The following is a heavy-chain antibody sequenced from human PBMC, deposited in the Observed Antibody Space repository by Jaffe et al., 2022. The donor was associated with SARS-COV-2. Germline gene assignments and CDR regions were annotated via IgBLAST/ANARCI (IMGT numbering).Heavy chain of an antibody. CDR2: IYTSGST. CDR1: GGSISSYY. J-gene: IGHJ4*02. CDR3: ARLRRKNWNDVNYFDY. D-gene: IGHD1-1*01. Sequence: QVQLQESGPGLVKPSETLSLTCTVSGGSISSYYWSWIRQPAGKGLEWIGRIYTSGSTNYNPSLKSRVTMSVDTSKNQFSLKLSSVTAADTAVYYCARLRRKNWNDVNYFDYWGQGTLVTVSS. V-gene: IGHV4-4*07.